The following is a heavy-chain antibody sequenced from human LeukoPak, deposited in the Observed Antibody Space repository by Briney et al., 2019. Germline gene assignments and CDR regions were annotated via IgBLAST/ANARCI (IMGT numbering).Heavy chain of an antibody. Sequence: SVKVSCKASGGTFSRYDISWVRQAPGQGLEWMGGIIPIFGTANYAQKFQGRVTITTDESTNTAYMELSSLRSEDTAVYYCARSPDYGNDGYFDYWGQGTLVTVSS. V-gene: IGHV1-69*05. J-gene: IGHJ4*02. CDR2: IIPIFGTA. CDR1: GGTFSRYD. CDR3: ARSPDYGNDGYFDY. D-gene: IGHD4-11*01.